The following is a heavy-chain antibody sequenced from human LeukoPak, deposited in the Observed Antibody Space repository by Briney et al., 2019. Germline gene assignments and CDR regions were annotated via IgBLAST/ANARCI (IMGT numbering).Heavy chain of an antibody. V-gene: IGHV4-34*01. CDR2: INHSGSA. J-gene: IGHJ4*02. D-gene: IGHD4-17*01. Sequence: SETLSLTCAVSGGSFSGYYWTWIRQPPGKGLEWIGEINHSGSANYSPSLSSRVTISLDMSENQFSLKMTSVTAADTAVYYCARGQGTVTTHWGQGTLVTVSS. CDR3: ARGQGTVTTH. CDR1: GGSFSGYY.